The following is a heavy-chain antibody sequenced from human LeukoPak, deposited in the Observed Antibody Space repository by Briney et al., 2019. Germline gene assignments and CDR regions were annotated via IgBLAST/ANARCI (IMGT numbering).Heavy chain of an antibody. J-gene: IGHJ3*02. CDR3: VRGVSISSSWYNDI. CDR2: IYSGGST. V-gene: IGHV3-53*01. D-gene: IGHD6-13*01. CDR1: GLTVRSSY. Sequence: GGSLRLSCAASGLTVRSSYMSWVRQAPGKGLEWVSVIYSGGSTYYADSVKGRFTISRDNSKNTLYLQMNSLRAEDTAVYYCVRGVSISSSWYNDIWGQGTMVTVSS.